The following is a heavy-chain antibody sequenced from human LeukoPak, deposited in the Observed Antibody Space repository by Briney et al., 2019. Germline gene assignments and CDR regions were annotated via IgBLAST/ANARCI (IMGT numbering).Heavy chain of an antibody. CDR3: VQQTAGVVY. J-gene: IGHJ4*02. CDR2: VSSSGGST. Sequence: GGSLRLSCSASVFTFSTYPMHWVRQAPGKGLEYVSAVSSSGGSTFYADSVKGRFTISRDNSKNTLYLQVSSLRAEDTALYYCVQQTAGVVYWGQGTLVTVSS. V-gene: IGHV3-64D*09. CDR1: VFTFSTYP. D-gene: IGHD6-25*01.